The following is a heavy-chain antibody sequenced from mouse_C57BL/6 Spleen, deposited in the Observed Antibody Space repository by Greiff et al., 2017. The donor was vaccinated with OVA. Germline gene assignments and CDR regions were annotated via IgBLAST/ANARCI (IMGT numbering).Heavy chain of an antibody. CDR3: AISDTTVVDYFDY. J-gene: IGHJ2*01. V-gene: IGHV1-74*01. Sequence: VKLQQPGAELVKPGASVKLSCKASGYTFTSYWMHWVKQRPGQGLEWIGRIHPSDSDTNYNQKFKGKATLTVDKSSSTAYMQLSSLTSEDSAVYYCAISDTTVVDYFDYWGQGTTLTVSS. D-gene: IGHD1-1*01. CDR1: GYTFTSYW. CDR2: IHPSDSDT.